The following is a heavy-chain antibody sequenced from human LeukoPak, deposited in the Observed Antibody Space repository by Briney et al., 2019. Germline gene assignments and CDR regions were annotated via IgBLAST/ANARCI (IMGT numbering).Heavy chain of an antibody. J-gene: IGHJ3*02. CDR2: INPSGGST. D-gene: IGHD5-24*01. Sequence: ASVKVSCKASGYSFTSYYIHWVRQAPGQGLEWMGIINPSGGSTSYAQKFQGRVSMTRDMSTSTVYMELSSLRSEDTAVYYCVRVRDGYNDAYDIWGQGTMVTVPS. CDR3: VRVRDGYNDAYDI. CDR1: GYSFTSYY. V-gene: IGHV1-46*01.